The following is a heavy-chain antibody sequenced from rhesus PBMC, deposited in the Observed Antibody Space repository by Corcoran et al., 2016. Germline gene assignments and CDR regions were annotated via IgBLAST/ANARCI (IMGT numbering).Heavy chain of an antibody. CDR2: IYGSGSNT. CDR3: ARQRRSNSGSSKLSYFDY. J-gene: IGHJ4*01. CDR1: GGSISSNY. Sequence: QLQLQESGPGLVKPSETLSVTCAVSGGSISSNYWSWIRQPPGKGLEWIGRIYGSGSNTNNNPSTKSRVTLSVATSKNPLSLKLSSVTAADTAVYYCARQRRSNSGSSKLSYFDYWGQGVLVTVSS. D-gene: IGHD6-25*01. V-gene: IGHV4-169*01.